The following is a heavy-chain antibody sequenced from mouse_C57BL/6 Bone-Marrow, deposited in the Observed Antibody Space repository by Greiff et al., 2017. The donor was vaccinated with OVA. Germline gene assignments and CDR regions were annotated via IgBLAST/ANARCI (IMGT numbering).Heavy chain of an antibody. D-gene: IGHD1-1*01. CDR3: VLLLRF. Sequence: QVQLQQPGAELVMPGASVKLSCTASGYTFTSYWMHWVKQRPGQGLEWIGEIDPSDSYTNYNQKFKGKSTLTVDTSSSTAYMQLSSLTTEDSAVYYCVLLLRFWGQGTTLTVSS. CDR1: GYTFTSYW. J-gene: IGHJ2*01. CDR2: IDPSDSYT. V-gene: IGHV1-69*01.